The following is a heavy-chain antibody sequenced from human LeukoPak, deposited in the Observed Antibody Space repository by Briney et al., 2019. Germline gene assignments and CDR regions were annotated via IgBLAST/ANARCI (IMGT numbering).Heavy chain of an antibody. CDR2: TYYRSNWYN. Sequence: SQTLSLTSAISGDSVSSNSAAWNWIRQSPSRGLGWLGRTYYRSNWYNDYAVSVKSRITINPDTSKNQLSLQLNSVTPEDTAVYYCARDQGIAVAAGPYYYYGMDVWGQGTTVTVSS. J-gene: IGHJ6*02. CDR3: ARDQGIAVAAGPYYYYGMDV. V-gene: IGHV6-1*01. D-gene: IGHD6-19*01. CDR1: GDSVSSNSAA.